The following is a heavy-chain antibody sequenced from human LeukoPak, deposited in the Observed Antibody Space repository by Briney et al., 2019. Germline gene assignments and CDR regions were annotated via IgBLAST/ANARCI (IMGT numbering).Heavy chain of an antibody. Sequence: SVKVSCKASGDSLNTYAINWVRQAPGQGLEWMGRVIPPLNIPHYAQKFQDRITITAETSSNTSYLELRSLTSDDTAVYYCARAPHYSASSGYNWFHPWGQGSQVAVSS. CDR3: ARAPHYSASSGYNWFHP. D-gene: IGHD3-22*01. CDR1: GDSLNTYA. J-gene: IGHJ5*02. V-gene: IGHV1-69*04. CDR2: VIPPLNIP.